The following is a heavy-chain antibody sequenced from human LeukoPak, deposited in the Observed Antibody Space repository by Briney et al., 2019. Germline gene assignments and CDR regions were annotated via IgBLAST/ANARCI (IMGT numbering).Heavy chain of an antibody. CDR1: GGSFSGYY. V-gene: IGHV4-34*01. CDR2: INHSGST. Sequence: SETLSLTCAVYGGSFSGYYWSWIRQPPGKGLEWIGEINHSGSTNYNPSLKSRVTISVDTSKNQFSLKLSSVTAADTAVYYCASYDFWSGYLEYWGQGTLVTVSS. CDR3: ASYDFWSGYLEY. J-gene: IGHJ4*02. D-gene: IGHD3-3*01.